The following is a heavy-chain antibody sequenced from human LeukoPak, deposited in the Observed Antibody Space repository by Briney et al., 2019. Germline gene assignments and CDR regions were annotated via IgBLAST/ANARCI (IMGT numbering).Heavy chain of an antibody. CDR3: ARLSRGADILTGKYCFDY. D-gene: IGHD3-9*01. J-gene: IGHJ4*02. CDR2: INHSGST. V-gene: IGHV4-39*07. CDR1: DDSISSNNYY. Sequence: PSETLSLTCSVSDDSISSNNYYWGWLRQPPGTGLEWIGEINHSGSTNYNPARKSRITISLDTSKNQFSLKLSSVTAADTAVYYCARLSRGADILTGKYCFDYWGREPWSPSPQ.